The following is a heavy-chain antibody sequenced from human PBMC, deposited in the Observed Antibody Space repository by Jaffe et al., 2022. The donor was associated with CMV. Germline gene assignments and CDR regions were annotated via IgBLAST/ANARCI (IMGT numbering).Heavy chain of an antibody. CDR1: GGSFSGYY. CDR3: ARYLYDILTGYFRAFDY. Sequence: QVQLQQWGAGLLKPSETLSLTCAVYGGSFSGYYWSWIRQPPGKGLEWIGEINHSGSTNYNPSLKSRVTISVDTSKNQFSLKLSSVTAADTAVYYCARYLYDILTGYFRAFDYWGQGTLVTVSS. J-gene: IGHJ4*02. D-gene: IGHD3-9*01. V-gene: IGHV4-34*01. CDR2: INHSGST.